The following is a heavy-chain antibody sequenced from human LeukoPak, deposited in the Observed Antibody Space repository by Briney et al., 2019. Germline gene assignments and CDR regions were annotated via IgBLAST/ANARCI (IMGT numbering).Heavy chain of an antibody. V-gene: IGHV4-34*01. D-gene: IGHD3-3*01. J-gene: IGHJ5*02. CDR2: INHSGST. Sequence: KPSETLSLTCAVYGGSFSGYYWSWIRHPPGKGLEWIGEINHSGSTNYNPSLKSRVTISVDTSKNQFSLKLSSVTAADTAVYYCARGTIVVVPAATYYDFWGGYSWFDPWGQGTLVTVSS. CDR3: ARGTIVVVPAATYYDFWGGYSWFDP. CDR1: GGSFSGYY.